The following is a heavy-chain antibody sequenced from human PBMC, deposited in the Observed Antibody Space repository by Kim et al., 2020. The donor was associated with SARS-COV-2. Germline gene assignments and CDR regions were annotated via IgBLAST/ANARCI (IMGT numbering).Heavy chain of an antibody. J-gene: IGHJ3*02. D-gene: IGHD1-20*01. V-gene: IGHV3-74*01. Sequence: DRAKGRFTISRNDAKYTLYLQMNSLRAEDTAVYYCSRDGRTGITAPGAIDIWGRGTMVTVSS. CDR3: SRDGRTGITAPGAIDI.